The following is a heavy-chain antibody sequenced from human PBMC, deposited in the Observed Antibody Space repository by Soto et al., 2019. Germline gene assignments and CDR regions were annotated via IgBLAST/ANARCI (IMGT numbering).Heavy chain of an antibody. J-gene: IGHJ6*02. Sequence: GSLRLSFAASGFTVGSDYMSWVRQAPGKGLEWVSVIYRGGSTYYADSVRGRCTISRDNYKNTLYLQMKSLRAEDTAVYYCAGDPPATRHGMDVWGQGSTVTVSS. CDR1: GFTVGSDY. V-gene: IGHV3-53*01. CDR2: IYRGGST. CDR3: AGDPPATRHGMDV.